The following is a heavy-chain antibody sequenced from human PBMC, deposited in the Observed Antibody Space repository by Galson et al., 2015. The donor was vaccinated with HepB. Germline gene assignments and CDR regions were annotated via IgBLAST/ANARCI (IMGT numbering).Heavy chain of an antibody. J-gene: IGHJ4*02. V-gene: IGHV3-30*18. CDR2: ISFDGRNR. Sequence: SLRLSCAASGFSFNDSGMHWVRQAPGKGPQGVAGISFDGRNRYYADSVKGRVTISRDNSKDTLYLQLHSLRPEDTATYYGAKDPGHLGGNWGQGTLVTVSS. CDR3: AKDPGHLGGN. CDR1: GFSFNDSG. D-gene: IGHD3-16*01.